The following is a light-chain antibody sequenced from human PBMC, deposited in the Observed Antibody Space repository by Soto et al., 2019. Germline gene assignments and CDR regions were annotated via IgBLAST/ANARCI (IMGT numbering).Light chain of an antibody. J-gene: IGLJ2*01. CDR3: QSYDTSLSVV. CDR1: SSNIGAGYV. CDR2: GNS. V-gene: IGLV1-40*01. Sequence: QYVLTQPPSVSGAPGQRVTISCTGSSSNIGAGYVVHWYQQLPGTAPKLLIYGNSNRPSGVPDRFSGSKSGTSASLAIPGLQAEDEADYYCQSYDTSLSVVFGGGTKLTVL.